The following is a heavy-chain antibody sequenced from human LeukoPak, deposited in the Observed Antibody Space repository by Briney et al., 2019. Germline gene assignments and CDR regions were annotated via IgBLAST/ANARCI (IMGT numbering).Heavy chain of an antibody. CDR2: IIPIFGTA. CDR1: GGTFSSYA. V-gene: IGHV1-69*13. J-gene: IGHJ4*02. CDR3: ARALSSTSCSDY. D-gene: IGHD2-2*01. Sequence: GASVKVSCKASGGTFSSYATSWVRQAPGQGLEWMGGIIPIFGTANYAQKFQGRVTITADESTSTAYMELSSLRSEDTAVYYCARALSSTSCSDYWGQGTLVTVSS.